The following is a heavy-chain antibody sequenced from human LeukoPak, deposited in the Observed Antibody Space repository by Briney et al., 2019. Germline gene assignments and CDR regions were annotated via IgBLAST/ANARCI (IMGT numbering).Heavy chain of an antibody. D-gene: IGHD2/OR15-2a*01. J-gene: IGHJ4*02. CDR1: GGSFSGYY. CDR3: ARGIGFR. V-gene: IGHV4-34*01. Sequence: PSETLSLTCAVYGGSFSGYYWSWIRQPPGKGLEWIGEINHSGSTNYNPSLKSRVTISVDTSKNQFSLKLSSVTAADTAVYYCARGIGFRWGQGTLVTVSS. CDR2: INHSGST.